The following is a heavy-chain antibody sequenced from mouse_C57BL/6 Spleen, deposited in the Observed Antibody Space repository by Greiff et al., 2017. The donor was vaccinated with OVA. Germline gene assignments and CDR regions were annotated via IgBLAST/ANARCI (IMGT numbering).Heavy chain of an antibody. CDR3: ARDYRGAY. Sequence: DVKLVESGGGLVKPGGSLKLSCAASGFTFSDYGMHWVRQAPEKGLEWVAYISSGSSTIYYADTVKGRFTISRDNAKNTLFLQMTSLRSEDTAMYYCARDYRGAYWGQGTLVTVSA. CDR2: ISSGSSTI. V-gene: IGHV5-17*01. CDR1: GFTFSDYG. D-gene: IGHD2-4*01. J-gene: IGHJ3*01.